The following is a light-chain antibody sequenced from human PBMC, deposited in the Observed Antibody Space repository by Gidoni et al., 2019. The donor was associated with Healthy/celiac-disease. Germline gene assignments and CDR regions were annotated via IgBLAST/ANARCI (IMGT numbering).Light chain of an antibody. CDR1: KLGDKY. V-gene: IGLV3-1*01. CDR2: QDN. J-gene: IGLJ2*01. CDR3: QAWDSSTVV. Sequence: SYELTQPPSVSVSPGQIATITCSGEKLGDKYACWYQQKPGQSPVLVIYQDNKRPPGIPERFSGSNSGNTATLTISGTQAMDEADYYCQAWDSSTVVFGGGTKLTVL.